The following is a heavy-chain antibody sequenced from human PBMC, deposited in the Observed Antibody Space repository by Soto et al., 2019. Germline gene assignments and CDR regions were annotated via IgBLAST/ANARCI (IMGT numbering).Heavy chain of an antibody. V-gene: IGHV1-18*01. D-gene: IGHD2-2*01. Sequence: ASVKVSCKASGYTFTSYGISWVRQAPGQGLEWMGWISAYIGNTNYAQKLQGRVTMTPDTSTSTAYMELRSLRSDDTAVYYCARDLRYGSSTSCYRGNYWCQGPLVTV. CDR3: ARDLRYGSSTSCYRGNY. CDR2: ISAYIGNT. J-gene: IGHJ4*02. CDR1: GYTFTSYG.